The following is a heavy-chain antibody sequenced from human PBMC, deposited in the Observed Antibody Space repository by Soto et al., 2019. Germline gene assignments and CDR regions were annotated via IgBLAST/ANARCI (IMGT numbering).Heavy chain of an antibody. CDR1: GGSISSSSYY. V-gene: IGHV4-39*01. CDR3: ARRVYCSGGSCYSYNWFDP. CDR2: IYYSGST. Sequence: SETLSLTCTVSGGSISSSSYYWGWIRQPPGKGLEWIGSIYYSGSTYYNPSLKSRVTISVDTSKNQFSLKLSSVTAADTAVYYCARRVYCSGGSCYSYNWFDPWGQGTLVTVS. D-gene: IGHD2-15*01. J-gene: IGHJ5*02.